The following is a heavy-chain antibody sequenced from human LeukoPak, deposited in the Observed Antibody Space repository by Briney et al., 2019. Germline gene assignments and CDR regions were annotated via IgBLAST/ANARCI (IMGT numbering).Heavy chain of an antibody. Sequence: GASVKVSCKASGYTFTGYYMHWVRQAPGQGLEWMGWINPNSGGTNYAQKFQGRVTMTRDTSSSTAYMELSRLRSDDTAVYYCARVGITMVRGVMGRNWFDPWGQGTLVTVSS. J-gene: IGHJ5*02. CDR2: INPNSGGT. CDR1: GYTFTGYY. CDR3: ARVGITMVRGVMGRNWFDP. V-gene: IGHV1-2*02. D-gene: IGHD3-10*01.